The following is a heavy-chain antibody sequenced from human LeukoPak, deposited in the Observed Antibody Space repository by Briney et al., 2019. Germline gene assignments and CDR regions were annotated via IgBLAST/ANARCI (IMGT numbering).Heavy chain of an antibody. CDR1: GGSFSGYY. D-gene: IGHD3-10*01. CDR2: INHSGST. CDR3: ARVIHYYGSGSPFDY. V-gene: IGHV4-34*01. Sequence: PSETLSLTCAVYGGSFSGYYWSWIRQPPGKGLEWIGEINHSGSTNYNPSLKSRVTISVDTSKNQFSLKLSSVTAADTAVYYCARVIHYYGSGSPFDYRGQGTLVTVSS. J-gene: IGHJ4*02.